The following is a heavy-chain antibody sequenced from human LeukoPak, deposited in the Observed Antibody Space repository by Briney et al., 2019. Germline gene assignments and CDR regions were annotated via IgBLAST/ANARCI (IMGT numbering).Heavy chain of an antibody. Sequence: PSETLSLTCAVYGGSVSGYYWSWIRQPPGKGLEWVGEINHSGSTNYNPSLKSRVTISVDTSKNQFSLKLSSVTAADTAVYYCARGPEGDWSPAYYYYYMDVWGKGTTVTVSS. CDR2: INHSGST. D-gene: IGHD3/OR15-3a*01. V-gene: IGHV4-34*01. J-gene: IGHJ6*03. CDR3: ARGPEGDWSPAYYYYYMDV. CDR1: GGSVSGYY.